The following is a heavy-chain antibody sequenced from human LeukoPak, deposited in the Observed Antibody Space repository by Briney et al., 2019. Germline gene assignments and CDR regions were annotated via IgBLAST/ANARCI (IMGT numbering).Heavy chain of an antibody. CDR2: ISGSGGST. Sequence: GGSLRLSCAASGFTFSSYAMSWVRQAPGKGLEWVSAISGSGGSTYYADSVKGRFTISRDNSKNTLYLQMNSLRAEDTAVYYCAKDPAGGTVTTTVYGMDVWGQGTTVTVSS. J-gene: IGHJ6*02. CDR3: AKDPAGGTVTTTVYGMDV. CDR1: GFTFSSYA. D-gene: IGHD4-17*01. V-gene: IGHV3-23*01.